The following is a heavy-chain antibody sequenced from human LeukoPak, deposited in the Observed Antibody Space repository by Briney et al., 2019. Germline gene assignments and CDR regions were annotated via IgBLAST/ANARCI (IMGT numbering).Heavy chain of an antibody. CDR2: INPNSGGT. Sequence: ASVKVSCKAAGYTFTGYYMFWVRQAPGQGLEWMGRINPNSGGTNYAQKFQGRVTMTRDTSISTAYMELSRLRSNDTAVYYCARGYCSGGSCYSVENWFDPWGQGTLVTVSS. J-gene: IGHJ5*02. D-gene: IGHD2-15*01. CDR1: GYTFTGYY. CDR3: ARGYCSGGSCYSVENWFDP. V-gene: IGHV1-2*06.